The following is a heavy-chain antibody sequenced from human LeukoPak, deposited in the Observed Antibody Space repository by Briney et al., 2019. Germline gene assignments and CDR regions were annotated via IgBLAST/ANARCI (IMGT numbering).Heavy chain of an antibody. J-gene: IGHJ4*02. CDR3: AIDSNWGPLPRTDLEY. Sequence: GRSLRLSCAASGFTYISYGMHWVRQAPGKGLEWVAVIAYDGRLKYYGDSVRGRFTISRDDSKNTLYLQMNSLRVEDTAVYYFAIDSNWGPLPRTDLEYWGQGILVIVSS. CDR2: IAYDGRLK. CDR1: GFTYISYG. D-gene: IGHD7-27*01. V-gene: IGHV3-30*03.